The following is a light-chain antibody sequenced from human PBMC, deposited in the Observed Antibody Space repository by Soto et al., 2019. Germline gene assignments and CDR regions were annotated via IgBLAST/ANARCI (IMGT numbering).Light chain of an antibody. J-gene: IGKJ1*01. CDR1: QIISSH. CDR3: QQYNDWPPWT. CDR2: GAS. Sequence: EIVMTQSPATLSVSPGERATLSCRASQIISSHLVWYQQKPGQAPRLVIYGASTRVTGIPARFSGSGSGTEFTLTISSVQSEDFAVYYCQQYNDWPPWTFGQGTKVEIK. V-gene: IGKV3D-15*01.